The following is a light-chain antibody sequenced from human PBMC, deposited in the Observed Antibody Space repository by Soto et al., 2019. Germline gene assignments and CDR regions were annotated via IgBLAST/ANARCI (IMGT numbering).Light chain of an antibody. V-gene: IGLV1-44*01. J-gene: IGLJ2*01. CDR2: NNN. CDR3: ASWDDSLSGVL. Sequence: QSVLTQPPSASGTPGQKVTISCSGSSSNIGSNPVHWYQQLPGTAPQLLIHNNNQRPSRVPDRFSGSKSGTSASLAISGRQSEDEADYYCASWDDSLSGVLFGGGTKLTVL. CDR1: SSNIGSNP.